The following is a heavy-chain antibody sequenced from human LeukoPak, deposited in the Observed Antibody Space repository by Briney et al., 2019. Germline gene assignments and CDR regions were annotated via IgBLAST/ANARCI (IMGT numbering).Heavy chain of an antibody. D-gene: IGHD2-15*01. CDR2: ISYDGSDK. J-gene: IGHJ3*02. Sequence: GGSLRLSCAASGFTFSSYAMHWVRQAPGKGLEWVAVISYDGSDKYYAGSVKGRFTISRDNSKNTLYLQMNSLRAEDTAVYYCARDGGPYAFDIWGQGTMVTVSS. CDR1: GFTFSSYA. V-gene: IGHV3-30-3*01. CDR3: ARDGGPYAFDI.